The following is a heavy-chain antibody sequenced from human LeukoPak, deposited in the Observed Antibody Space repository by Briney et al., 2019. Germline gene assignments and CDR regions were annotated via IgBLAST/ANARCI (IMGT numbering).Heavy chain of an antibody. D-gene: IGHD3-16*01. Sequence: GGSLRLSCAASGFTFSSYAMSWVRQAPGRGLEWVSVICSDGSTYYAGSVKGRFTVSRDISKNTLYLQMNSLRAEDTAVYFCARRAGGGYPYYLDYWGQGTLVTVSS. V-gene: IGHV3-23*01. CDR3: ARRAGGGYPYYLDY. J-gene: IGHJ4*02. CDR1: GFTFSSYA. CDR2: ICSDGST.